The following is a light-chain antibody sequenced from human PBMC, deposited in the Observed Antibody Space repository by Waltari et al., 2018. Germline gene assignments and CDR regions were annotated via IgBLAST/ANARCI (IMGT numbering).Light chain of an antibody. J-gene: IGLJ3*02. CDR3: QPYASSTNWG. CDR1: SGSIASNF. CDR2: EDS. Sequence: NFVLTQPHSVSESPGKTVTISCTRSSGSIASNFVQWYQQPPGSAPTPVNYEDSHSPCGVPSLFSCFFDSSSNSSYFTISEMKTEDEADYSCQPYASSTNWGFGGGTKLTVL. V-gene: IGLV6-57*04.